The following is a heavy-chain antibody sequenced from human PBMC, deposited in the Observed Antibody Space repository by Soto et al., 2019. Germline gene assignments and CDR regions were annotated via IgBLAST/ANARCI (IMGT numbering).Heavy chain of an antibody. D-gene: IGHD3-3*01. J-gene: IGHJ5*02. CDR3: ARDSYDFWSGSPNWFDP. Sequence: GGSLRLSCAASGFTFSSYGMHWVRQAPGKGLEWVAVIWYDGSNKYYADSVKGRFTISRDNSKNTLYLQMNSLRAEDTAVYYCARDSYDFWSGSPNWFDPWGQGTLVTVSS. V-gene: IGHV3-33*01. CDR1: GFTFSSYG. CDR2: IWYDGSNK.